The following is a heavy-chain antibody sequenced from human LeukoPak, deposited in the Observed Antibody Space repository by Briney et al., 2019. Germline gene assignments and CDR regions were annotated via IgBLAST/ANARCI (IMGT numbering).Heavy chain of an antibody. CDR2: IHYSGAT. V-gene: IGHV4-59*08. Sequence: SETLSLPCTVSGGSISSDYWSWIRQPPGKRLEWIGYIHYSGATNYNPSLKSRVTISVDTSKNQFSLELSSVTAADTALYYCATLRGASTAVFDSWGQGTLVTVSS. J-gene: IGHJ4*02. D-gene: IGHD2-21*02. CDR1: GGSISSDY. CDR3: ATLRGASTAVFDS.